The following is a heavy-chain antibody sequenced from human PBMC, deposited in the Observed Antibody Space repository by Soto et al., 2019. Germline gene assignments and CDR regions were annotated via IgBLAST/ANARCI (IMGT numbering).Heavy chain of an antibody. J-gene: IGHJ4*02. V-gene: IGHV2-5*02. D-gene: IGHD3-9*01. CDR1: VFSLSTSGGG. CDR2: IYWDDDK. Sequence: AGPTLLNSTQTLTLTCTFSVFSLSTSGGGVGWNRQPPGKALEWLALIYWDDDKCYSSSLKGRLTITKDTSKNQVVLTMTNMDPVDTATYFCSHRLGRDYDILTGSGYFDYWGQGTLVTVSS. CDR3: SHRLGRDYDILTGSGYFDY.